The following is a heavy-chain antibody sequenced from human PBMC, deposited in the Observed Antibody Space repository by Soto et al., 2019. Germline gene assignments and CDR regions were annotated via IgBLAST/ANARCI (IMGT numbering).Heavy chain of an antibody. J-gene: IGHJ4*02. Sequence: PSETLSLTCTVSGDSISRSSNHCGWIRQPPGKGLEWIGNIYYSESTYYNPSLKSRVTISVDTSKNQFSLRLTSVTAADTAVYYCATHPPYGPLDYWGQGTLVTVSS. CDR3: ATHPPYGPLDY. CDR1: GDSISRSSNH. V-gene: IGHV4-39*01. D-gene: IGHD4-17*01. CDR2: IYYSEST.